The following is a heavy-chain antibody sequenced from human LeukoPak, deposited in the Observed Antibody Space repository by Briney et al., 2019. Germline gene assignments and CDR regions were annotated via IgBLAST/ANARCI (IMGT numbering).Heavy chain of an antibody. J-gene: IGHJ3*02. CDR2: ISGSGGST. D-gene: IGHD6-6*01. CDR1: GFTFSSYA. Sequence: GGSLRLSCAASGFTFSSYAMSWVRQAPGKGLEWVSAISGSGGSTYYADSVKGRFTISRDNSKNTLYLQMNSLRAEDTAVYYCAKDLIRRQLVPGAHDAFDIWGQGTMVTVSS. V-gene: IGHV3-23*01. CDR3: AKDLIRRQLVPGAHDAFDI.